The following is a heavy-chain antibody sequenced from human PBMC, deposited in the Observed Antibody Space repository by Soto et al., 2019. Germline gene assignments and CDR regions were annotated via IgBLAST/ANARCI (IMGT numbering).Heavy chain of an antibody. J-gene: IGHJ4*02. CDR2: IDGSGRNT. D-gene: IGHD1-1*01. V-gene: IGHV3-23*01. CDR1: GLTFRNCG. Sequence: AGGSLRLSCAASGLTFRNCGMSWVRQAPGKGLDWVARIDGSGRNTYYADPVKGRFTISRDNSKNTLFLQMNSLRAEDTAIYYCAKDGLSNSPSAIDYWGQGTPVTVSS. CDR3: AKDGLSNSPSAIDY.